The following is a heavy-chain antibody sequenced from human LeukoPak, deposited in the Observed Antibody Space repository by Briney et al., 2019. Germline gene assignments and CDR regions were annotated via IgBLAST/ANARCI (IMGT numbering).Heavy chain of an antibody. D-gene: IGHD3-10*01. CDR3: ARVMFYFGSGTYFDY. CDR2: INAGNGNT. V-gene: IGHV1-3*01. CDR1: GYSLTSYW. J-gene: IGHJ4*02. Sequence: GESLKISCKGSGYSLTSYWIGWVRQAPGQSLEWLGRINAGNGNTKYSQRFQGRITITRDTSASTAYMELSSLRSEDTAVYYCARVMFYFGSGTYFDYWGQGTLVTVSS.